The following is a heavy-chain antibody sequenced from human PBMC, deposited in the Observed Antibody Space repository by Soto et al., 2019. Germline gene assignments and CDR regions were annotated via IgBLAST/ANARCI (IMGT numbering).Heavy chain of an antibody. V-gene: IGHV3-7*01. D-gene: IGHD3-22*01. CDR1: AFTFSSYW. J-gene: IGHJ3*02. CDR2: IKPDGSEK. CDR3: ARDYEFGFDI. Sequence: EVQLVESGGGLVQPGGSLRLSCEASAFTFSSYWMSWVRQAPGKGLEWVANIKPDGSEKYYVDSVKGRFTISRDNTKNSLYLQMSTLRPEDTAIYYCARDYEFGFDIWGQGTLVTVSS.